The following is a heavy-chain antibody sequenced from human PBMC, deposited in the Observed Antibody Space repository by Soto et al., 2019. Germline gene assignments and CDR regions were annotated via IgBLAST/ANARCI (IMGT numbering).Heavy chain of an antibody. CDR1: GGSISSGGYS. D-gene: IGHD2-15*01. Sequence: QMQPQESGSGLVKPSQNLSLTCAVSGGSISSGGYSWSWIRQPPGKGLEWIGYIYHRGSTYYNPSLKSRVTILVDRSKNQFSLKLSSVTAADTAVYYCARGEVVALGYWGQGTLVTVSS. J-gene: IGHJ4*02. V-gene: IGHV4-30-2*01. CDR3: ARGEVVALGY. CDR2: IYHRGST.